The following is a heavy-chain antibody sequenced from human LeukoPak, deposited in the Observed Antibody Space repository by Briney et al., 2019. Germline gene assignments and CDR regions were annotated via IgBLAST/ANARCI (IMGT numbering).Heavy chain of an antibody. D-gene: IGHD4-23*01. CDR3: ARDGGGNSGYSYYGMDV. CDR2: IYSGGST. CDR1: GFTVSSNF. J-gene: IGHJ6*02. Sequence: GGSLRLSCAASGFTVSSNFLSWVRQAPGKGLQWVSVIYSGGSTYYADSVKGRFTISRDNAKNSLYLQMNSLRDEDTAVYYCARDGGGNSGYSYYGMDVWGQGTTVTVSS. V-gene: IGHV3-66*01.